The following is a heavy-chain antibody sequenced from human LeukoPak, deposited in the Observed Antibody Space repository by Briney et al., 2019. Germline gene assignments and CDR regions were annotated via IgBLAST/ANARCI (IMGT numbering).Heavy chain of an antibody. J-gene: IGHJ3*02. D-gene: IGHD2-21*01. CDR1: GFTFSSYE. Sequence: GWSLRLSCAASGFTFSSYEMNWVRQAPVKGLDGVSYISSSGSTIYYADAVKGRFTISRDNAKNSLYLQMNSLRAEDTAVYYCARDLYSHAFDIWGQGTMVTVSS. V-gene: IGHV3-48*03. CDR2: ISSSGSTI. CDR3: ARDLYSHAFDI.